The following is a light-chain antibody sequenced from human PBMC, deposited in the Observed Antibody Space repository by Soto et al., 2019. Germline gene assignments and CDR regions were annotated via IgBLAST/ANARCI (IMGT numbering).Light chain of an antibody. J-gene: IGKJ2*01. CDR3: QQSYSTLYT. V-gene: IGKV1-39*01. Sequence: DIQMTQSPSSLSAYVGDRVTITCRASQSISSYLNWYHQKPGKAPKLLIYAASSLQSGVPSRFSGSGSGTYCTLTISSLQPEDFATYYCQQSYSTLYTFGQGTKLAIK. CDR1: QSISSY. CDR2: AAS.